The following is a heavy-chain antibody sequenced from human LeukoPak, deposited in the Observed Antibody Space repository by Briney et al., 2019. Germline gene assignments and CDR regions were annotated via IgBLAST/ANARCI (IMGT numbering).Heavy chain of an antibody. CDR2: IYTSGST. CDR3: ARSSVVSQLWAPDFDY. CDR1: GGSISSGSYY. Sequence: PSETLSLTCTVSGGSISSGSYYWSWIRQPAGKGLEWIGRIYTSGSTNYNPSLKSRVTISVDTSKNQFSLKLSSVTAADTAVYYCARSSVVSQLWAPDFDYWGQGTLVTVSS. V-gene: IGHV4-61*02. D-gene: IGHD5-18*01. J-gene: IGHJ4*02.